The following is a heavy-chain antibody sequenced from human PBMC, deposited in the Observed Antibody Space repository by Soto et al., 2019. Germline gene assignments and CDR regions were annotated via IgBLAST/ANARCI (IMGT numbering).Heavy chain of an antibody. J-gene: IGHJ4*02. D-gene: IGHD2-2*01. CDR3: ARATSYSGRTTCYPFGF. V-gene: IGHV4-30-4*01. Sequence: TLSLTCTVPGGSISSIDYYWSWVRQAPGKGLEWIGYISYTVTTSYNPSLESRLRMSIDRSRNQFSLQVTSVTAADTAVYYCARATSYSGRTTCYPFGFWGQGALVTVSS. CDR1: GGSISSIDYY. CDR2: ISYTVTT.